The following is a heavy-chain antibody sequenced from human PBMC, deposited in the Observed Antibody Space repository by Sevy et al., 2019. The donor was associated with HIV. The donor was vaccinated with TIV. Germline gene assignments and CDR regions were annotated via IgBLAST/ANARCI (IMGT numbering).Heavy chain of an antibody. CDR3: ARVSLARYFFDS. V-gene: IGHV4-59*13. J-gene: IGHJ4*01. Sequence: SENLSLTCTVSGGSISSYYWSWIRQPPGKGLEWVGYIYSSGSTNYNSSLKSRVTISVDTSKNQFSLKLSSVTAADTAVYYCARVSLARYFFDSWGHGNLVTVSS. CDR2: IYSSGST. CDR1: GGSISSYY.